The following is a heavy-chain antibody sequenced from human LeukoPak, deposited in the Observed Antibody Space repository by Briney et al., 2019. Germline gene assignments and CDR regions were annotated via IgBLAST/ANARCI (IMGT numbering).Heavy chain of an antibody. CDR2: IIPIFGTA. CDR3: ARDKTAMVYYYYYGMDV. J-gene: IGHJ6*02. Sequence: SVKVSCKASGGTFSSYAISWVRQAPGQGLEWIGGIIPIFGTANCAQKFRGRVTITADESTSTAYMELSSLRSEDTAVYYCARDKTAMVYYYYYGMDVWGQGTTVTVSS. CDR1: GGTFSSYA. V-gene: IGHV1-69*01. D-gene: IGHD5-18*01.